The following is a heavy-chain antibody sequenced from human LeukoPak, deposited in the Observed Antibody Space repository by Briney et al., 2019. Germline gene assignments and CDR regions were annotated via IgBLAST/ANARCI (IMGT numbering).Heavy chain of an antibody. CDR1: GGSISSYY. D-gene: IGHD2-15*01. CDR3: ARHFFSVVATLNWFDP. Sequence: SETLSLTCTVSGGSISSYYWSWIRQPPGKGLEWIGYIYHSGSTYYNPSLKSRVTISVDRSKNQFSLKLSSVTAADTAVYYCARHFFSVVATLNWFDPWGQGTLVTVSS. V-gene: IGHV4-59*08. CDR2: IYHSGST. J-gene: IGHJ5*02.